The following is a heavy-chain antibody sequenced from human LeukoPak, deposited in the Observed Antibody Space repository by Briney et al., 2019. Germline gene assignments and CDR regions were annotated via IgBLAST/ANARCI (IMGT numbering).Heavy chain of an antibody. J-gene: IGHJ6*02. CDR1: GFTFTNYW. CDR3: ARWDYYGMDV. V-gene: IGHV3-74*01. CDR2: LPPDELDI. Sequence: GGSLRLSCAASGFTFTNYWMHWVRQAPGMGLVWVSRLPPDELDIIYADSVKGRFTVSRDNAKNTVYLQMNNLRAEDTAVYYCARWDYYGMDVWGQGTTVTVSS.